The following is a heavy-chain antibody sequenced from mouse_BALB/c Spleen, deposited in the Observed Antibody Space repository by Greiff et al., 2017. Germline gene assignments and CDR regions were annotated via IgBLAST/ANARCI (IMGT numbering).Heavy chain of an antibody. CDR2: ISSGGGST. V-gene: IGHV5-12-1*01. D-gene: IGHD1-1*01. CDR3: ARRGSLDY. CDR1: GFAFSSYD. J-gene: IGHJ2*01. Sequence: EVKLMESGGGLVKPGGSLKLSCAASGFAFSSYDMSWVRQTPEKRLEWVAYISSGGGSTYYPDTVKGRFTISRDNAKNTLYLQMSSLKSEDTAMYYCARRGSLDYWGQGTTLTVSS.